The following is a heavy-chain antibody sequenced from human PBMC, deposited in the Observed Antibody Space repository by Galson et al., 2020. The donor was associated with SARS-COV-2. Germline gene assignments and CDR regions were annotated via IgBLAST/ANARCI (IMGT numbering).Heavy chain of an antibody. Sequence: KMSGPTLVKPTQTLTVTCTLSGFSVSTSGVIVGWIRQPPGKALEWLALIYWDDDKRYSPSLNSRLTITRDTSKNQVVLTMTNMDPVDTATYYCVHSVTAGGNQWFKNWFDTWGQGTLVTVSS. CDR1: GFSVSTSGVI. V-gene: IGHV2-5*02. J-gene: IGHJ5*02. D-gene: IGHD3-10*01. CDR2: IYWDDDK. CDR3: VHSVTAGGNQWFKNWFDT.